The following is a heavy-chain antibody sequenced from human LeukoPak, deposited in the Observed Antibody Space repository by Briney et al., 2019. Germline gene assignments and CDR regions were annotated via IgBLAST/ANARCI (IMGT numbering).Heavy chain of an antibody. CDR2: INSDGIRT. D-gene: IGHD6-13*01. Sequence: PGGSLRLSCAASGFTFNSFWMYWVRQVPGKGLLWVARINSDGIRTSHADSVQGRFTISRDNAKNTLYLQMNSLRAEGTAVYYCARASRIAAAGYYYYYYMDVWGKGTTVTISS. V-gene: IGHV3-74*01. J-gene: IGHJ6*03. CDR1: GFTFNSFW. CDR3: ARASRIAAAGYYYYYYMDV.